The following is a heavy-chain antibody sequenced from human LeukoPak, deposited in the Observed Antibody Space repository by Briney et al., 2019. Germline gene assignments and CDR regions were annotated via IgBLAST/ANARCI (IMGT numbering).Heavy chain of an antibody. D-gene: IGHD3-10*01. CDR1: GGSFSGYY. Sequence: SETLSLTCAVYGGSFSGYYWSWIRQPPAKGLEWIGEINHSGSTNYNPSLKSRVTISADTSKNQVSLTLSSVTAADTAVYYCARHPELYFFDYWGQGTLVTVSS. J-gene: IGHJ4*02. CDR2: INHSGST. CDR3: ARHPELYFFDY. V-gene: IGHV4-34*01.